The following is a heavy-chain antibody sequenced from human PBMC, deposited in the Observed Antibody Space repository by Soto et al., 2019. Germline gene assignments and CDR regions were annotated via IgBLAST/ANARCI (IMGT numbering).Heavy chain of an antibody. V-gene: IGHV3-30*18. D-gene: IGHD3-22*01. CDR2: ISSDGKSE. J-gene: IGHJ4*02. Sequence: GGSLRLSCVASGFTFSTYAMTWVRQPPGKGLEWVAVISSDGKSEHYADPVKGRFSISRDNSKNTLSLQMNSLRVEDTAVYYCAKTITTYSGDSRGRGALVDYWGQGTLVTVSS. CDR1: GFTFSTYA. CDR3: AKTITTYSGDSRGRGALVDY.